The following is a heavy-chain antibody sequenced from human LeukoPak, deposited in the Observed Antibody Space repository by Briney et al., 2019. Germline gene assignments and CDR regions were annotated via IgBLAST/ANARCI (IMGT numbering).Heavy chain of an antibody. V-gene: IGHV5-51*01. J-gene: IGHJ4*02. CDR2: IYPADSTA. Sequence: GESLKISCKASGYSFTTYWIGCVRPVTGKGPGWVGIIYPADSTAKYSPSSQGQLTISADKSISTAYPQWSSLKASDTAMYYCARPPYGSGSDYWGQGPLVTVSS. CDR3: ARPPYGSGSDY. D-gene: IGHD3-10*01. CDR1: GYSFTTYW.